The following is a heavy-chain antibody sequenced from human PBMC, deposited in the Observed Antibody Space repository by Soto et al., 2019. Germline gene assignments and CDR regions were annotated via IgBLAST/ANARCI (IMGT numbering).Heavy chain of an antibody. J-gene: IGHJ4*02. CDR3: ASFTYYDFWSGYYSVDY. CDR1: GFTFSSYS. CDR2: ISSSSSYI. D-gene: IGHD3-3*01. V-gene: IGHV3-21*01. Sequence: PGGSLRLSCAASGFTFSSYSMNWVRQAPGKGLEWVSSISSSSSYIYYADSVKGRFTISRDNAKNSLYLQMNSLRAEDTAVYYCASFTYYDFWSGYYSVDYWGQGTLITVSS.